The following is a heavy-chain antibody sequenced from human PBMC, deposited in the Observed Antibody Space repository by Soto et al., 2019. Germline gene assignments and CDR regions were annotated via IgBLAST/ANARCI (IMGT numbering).Heavy chain of an antibody. CDR2: ISGYNGNT. CDR3: ARDTPQGDDKIAFDI. V-gene: IGHV1-18*01. J-gene: IGHJ3*02. D-gene: IGHD3-16*01. Sequence: GASVKVSCKASGYTFTSYGISWVRQAPGQGLEWMGWISGYNGNTNYAQNLQGRVTMTTDTSTSTAYMELRSLRSDDTAVYYCARDTPQGDDKIAFDIWGQGTMVTVSS. CDR1: GYTFTSYG.